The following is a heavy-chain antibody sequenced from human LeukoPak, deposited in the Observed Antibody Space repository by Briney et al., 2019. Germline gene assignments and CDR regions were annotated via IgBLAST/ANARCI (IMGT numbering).Heavy chain of an antibody. CDR3: AKRTVYSNYGPFDY. CDR2: ISGSGGST. V-gene: IGHV3-23*01. J-gene: IGHJ4*02. CDR1: GFPFSSYA. Sequence: GGSLRLSCAASGFPFSSYAMSWVRPAPGKGLEWVSAISGSGGSTYYADSVKGRFTISRDNSKNTLFLQMNSLRAEDTAVYYCAKRTVYSNYGPFDYWGQGTLVTVSS. D-gene: IGHD4-11*01.